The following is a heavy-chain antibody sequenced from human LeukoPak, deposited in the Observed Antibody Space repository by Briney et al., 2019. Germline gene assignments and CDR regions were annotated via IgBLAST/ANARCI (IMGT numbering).Heavy chain of an antibody. D-gene: IGHD2-21*02. CDR2: TYWNGGST. Sequence: GGSLRLSCADSGFTFDDYVMSWGRQAPGKGLEWVSGTYWNGGSTGYADSVRGRFTISRDNAKNSMYLQVNSLRAEDTALYYCTRELSTGIGYYYMDVWGKGTPVTVSS. J-gene: IGHJ6*03. CDR1: GFTFDDYV. V-gene: IGHV3-20*04. CDR3: TRELSTGIGYYYMDV.